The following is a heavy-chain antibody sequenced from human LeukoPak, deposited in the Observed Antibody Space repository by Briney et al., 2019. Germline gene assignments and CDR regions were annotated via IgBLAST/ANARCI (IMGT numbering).Heavy chain of an antibody. CDR2: ISYDGSNK. Sequence: GGSLRLSCAASGFTFSSYGMHWVRQAPGKGLEWVAVISYDGSNKYYADSVKGRFTISRDNSKNTLYLQMNSLRAEDTAVYYCAKDHPDLPYYDILTGYYPVGYFDYWGQGTLVTVSS. J-gene: IGHJ4*02. CDR1: GFTFSSYG. V-gene: IGHV3-30*18. D-gene: IGHD3-9*01. CDR3: AKDHPDLPYYDILTGYYPVGYFDY.